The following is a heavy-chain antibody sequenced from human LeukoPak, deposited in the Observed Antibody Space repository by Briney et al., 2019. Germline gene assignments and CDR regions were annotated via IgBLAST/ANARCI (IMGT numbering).Heavy chain of an antibody. CDR2: VSFDGGNK. J-gene: IGHJ2*01. D-gene: IGHD6-13*01. CDR1: GFTFSSYG. CDR3: AKGYIIAGRQWYLDL. V-gene: IGHV3-30-3*01. Sequence: GGSLRLSCAASGFTFSSYGMHWVRQAPGKGLEWVAVVSFDGGNKYYADSVKGRFTISRDNSKDSLYLQMNSLRAEDAAVYYCAKGYIIAGRQWYLDLWGRGTLVGVSS.